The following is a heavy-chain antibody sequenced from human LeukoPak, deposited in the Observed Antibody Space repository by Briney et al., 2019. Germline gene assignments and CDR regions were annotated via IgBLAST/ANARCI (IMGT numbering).Heavy chain of an antibody. V-gene: IGHV4-59*01. J-gene: IGHJ4*02. D-gene: IGHD3-10*01. CDR3: ARASQYYPFDS. CDR1: GDSIPTYH. CDR2: TYFSGYA. Sequence: SETLSLTCTVAGDSIPTYHWSWIRQPPRKGLEWIAYTYFSGYANYNPSLRTRVTISVDTSKNQFSLKLRSVTAADTAVYYCARASQYYPFDSWGQGTLVTVSS.